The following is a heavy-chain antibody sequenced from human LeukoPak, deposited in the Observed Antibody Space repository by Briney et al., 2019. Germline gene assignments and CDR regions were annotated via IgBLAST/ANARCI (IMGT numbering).Heavy chain of an antibody. J-gene: IGHJ4*02. D-gene: IGHD1-1*01. Sequence: GGSLRLSCAASGFTFDEYGMSWVRQAPGKGLEWVSGINWNGGSTGYADSVKGRFTISRDNAKNSLYLQMNSLRAEDTALYYCARADWNLYFDYWGQGTLVTVSS. V-gene: IGHV3-20*04. CDR2: INWNGGST. CDR3: ARADWNLYFDY. CDR1: GFTFDEYG.